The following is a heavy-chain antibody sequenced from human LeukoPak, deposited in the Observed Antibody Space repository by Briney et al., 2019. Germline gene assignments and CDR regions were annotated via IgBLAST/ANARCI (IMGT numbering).Heavy chain of an antibody. D-gene: IGHD6-13*01. CDR2: IYYSGST. V-gene: IGHV4-39*01. CDR3: ARRLAAAGLRS. Sequence: SSESLSLTCTVSGGSISSSSYYWGWIRQPPGKGLEWIGTIYYSGSTYYNPSLKSRVTISVDTSKNQFSLKLSSVTAADTAVYYCARRLAAAGLRSRGQGTLVSVST. J-gene: IGHJ4*02. CDR1: GGSISSSSYY.